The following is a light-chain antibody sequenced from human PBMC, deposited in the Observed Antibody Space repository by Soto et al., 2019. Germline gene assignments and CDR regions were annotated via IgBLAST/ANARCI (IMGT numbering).Light chain of an antibody. CDR1: QSISSY. J-gene: IGKJ4*01. CDR2: DAS. CDR3: QQRSSWLT. Sequence: VLTQSPVTLSLSPGDRATLSCRASQSISSYLAWYQQKPGQAPRLLIYDASNRATGIPARFSGSGSGTDFTLTISSLEPEDFAIYSCQQRSSWLTFGGGTKVDNK. V-gene: IGKV3-11*01.